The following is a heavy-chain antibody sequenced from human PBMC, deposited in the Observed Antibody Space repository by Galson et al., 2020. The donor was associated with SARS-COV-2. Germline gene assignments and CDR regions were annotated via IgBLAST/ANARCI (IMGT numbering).Heavy chain of an antibody. CDR1: GYTFSSYA. D-gene: IGHD3-3*01. V-gene: IGHV3-30-3*02. CDR3: AKSRSDFWGGYSSSYAFYNIDV. J-gene: IGHJ6*02. Sequence: GGSLRLSCAASGYTFSSYAMHWVRQAPGKGLEWVAVLSFDGNNEYYADSVKGRFTISRDNSKNTLYLQMNSLRPEDTAVYYCAKSRSDFWGGYSSSYAFYNIDVWSQGTTVTVAS. CDR2: LSFDGNNE.